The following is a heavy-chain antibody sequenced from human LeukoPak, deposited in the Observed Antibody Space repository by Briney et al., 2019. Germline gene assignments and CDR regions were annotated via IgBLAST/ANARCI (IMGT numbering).Heavy chain of an antibody. CDR3: ARGDRYSSSWAYNWFDP. Sequence: ASVKVSCKASGYTFTSYGISWVRQAPGQGLEWMGWISAYNGNTNYAQKLQGRVTMTTDTSTGTAYMELRSLRSDDTAVYYCARGDRYSSSWAYNWFDPWGQGTLVTVSS. D-gene: IGHD6-13*01. J-gene: IGHJ5*02. CDR1: GYTFTSYG. CDR2: ISAYNGNT. V-gene: IGHV1-18*01.